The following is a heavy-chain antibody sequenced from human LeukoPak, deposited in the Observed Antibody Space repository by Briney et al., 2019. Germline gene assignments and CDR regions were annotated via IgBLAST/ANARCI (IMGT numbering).Heavy chain of an antibody. CDR1: GGSFSGYY. D-gene: IGHD2-2*01. CDR3: ARRYCSSTSCFRKFPVGYFDY. CDR2: INHSGST. Sequence: SSETLSLTCAVYGGSFSGYYWGWIRQPPGKGLEWIGEINHSGSTNYNPSLKSRVTISVDTSKNQFSLKLSSVTAADTAVYYCARRYCSSTSCFRKFPVGYFDYWGQGTLVTVSS. V-gene: IGHV4-34*01. J-gene: IGHJ4*02.